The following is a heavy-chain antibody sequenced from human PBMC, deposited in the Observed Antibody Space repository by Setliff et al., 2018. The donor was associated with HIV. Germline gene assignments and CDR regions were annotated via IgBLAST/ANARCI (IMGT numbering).Heavy chain of an antibody. V-gene: IGHV4-61*09. D-gene: IGHD6-19*01. CDR2: IYTSGST. CDR1: GGSISSGSYY. CDR3: ARSRESSGYYRDYYYLDV. J-gene: IGHJ6*03. Sequence: SETLSLTCTVSGGSISSGSYYWSWIRQPAGKGLEWIGHIYTSGSTNYNPSLKSRVTISVHTSKNQFSLKLSSVTAADTAVYYCARSRESSGYYRDYYYLDVWGKGTTVTVSS.